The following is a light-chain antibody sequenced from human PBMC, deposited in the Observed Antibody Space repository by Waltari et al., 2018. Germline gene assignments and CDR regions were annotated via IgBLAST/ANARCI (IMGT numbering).Light chain of an antibody. Sequence: QAVLTQPPPPSGPPRPGVPILCSGSRPTPRTSSLTWYQQVPGTAPNLLLYTNDQRPSGVPDRFSGSKSGTSASLAISGLQSSDEADYYCATWDDSLSGHVVFGGGTKLTVL. CDR2: TND. V-gene: IGLV1-44*01. J-gene: IGLJ2*01. CDR3: ATWDDSLSGHVV. CDR1: RPTPRTSS.